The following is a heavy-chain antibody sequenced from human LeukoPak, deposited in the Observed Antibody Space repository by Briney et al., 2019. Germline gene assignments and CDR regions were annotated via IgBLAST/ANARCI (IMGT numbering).Heavy chain of an antibody. V-gene: IGHV1-2*02. CDR1: GYTFTGYY. CDR3: ARARVPIAVAGLYYFDY. D-gene: IGHD6-19*01. J-gene: IGHJ4*02. Sequence: ASVKVSCKASGYTFTGYYMYWVRQAPGQGLEWMGWINPNSGGTNYAQKFQGRVTMTRDTSISTAYMELSRLRSDDTALYYCARARVPIAVAGLYYFDYWGQGALVTVSS. CDR2: INPNSGGT.